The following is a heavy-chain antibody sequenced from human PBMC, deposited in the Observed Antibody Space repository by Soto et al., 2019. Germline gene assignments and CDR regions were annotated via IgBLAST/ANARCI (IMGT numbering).Heavy chain of an antibody. D-gene: IGHD6-6*01. J-gene: IGHJ5*02. CDR3: ARSIAALVDWFDP. Sequence: PSETXSLTCAVYGGSFSGYYWSWIRQPPGKGLEWIGEINHSGSTNYNPSLKSRVTISVDTSKNQFSLKLSSVTAADTAVYYCARSIAALVDWFDPWGQGPLVTVSS. V-gene: IGHV4-34*01. CDR2: INHSGST. CDR1: GGSFSGYY.